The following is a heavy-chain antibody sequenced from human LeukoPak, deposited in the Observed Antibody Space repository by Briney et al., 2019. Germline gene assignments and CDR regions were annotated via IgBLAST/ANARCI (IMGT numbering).Heavy chain of an antibody. CDR2: IPSSDPVT. V-gene: IGHV3-23*01. D-gene: IGHD3-16*01. J-gene: IGHJ5*02. CDR1: GFTFSSYA. CDR3: ANRVAQHDS. Sequence: PGGSLRLSCAASGFTFSSYAMSWVRQAPGKGLEWVSGIPSSDPVTYYADSVKGRFTISRDNSKNTLYLQMNSLTAEDTGVYYCANRVAQHDSWGQGTLVTVSS.